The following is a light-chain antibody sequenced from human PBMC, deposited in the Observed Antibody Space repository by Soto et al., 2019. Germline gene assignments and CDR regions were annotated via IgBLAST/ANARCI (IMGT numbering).Light chain of an antibody. V-gene: IGKV1-5*03. J-gene: IGKJ1*01. CDR2: KAS. Sequence: DIHMTRSPSSLSPSLGYRGTVAWLASQTISSWLAWYQQKPGKAPKLLIYKASTLKSGVPSRFSGSGSGTEFTLTISSLQPDDFATYYCQHYNSYSEAFGQGTKVDIK. CDR1: QTISSW. CDR3: QHYNSYSEA.